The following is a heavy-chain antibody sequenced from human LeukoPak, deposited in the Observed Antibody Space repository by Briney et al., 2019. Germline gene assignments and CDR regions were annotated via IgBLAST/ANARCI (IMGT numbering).Heavy chain of an antibody. CDR3: ARVSQKAHYYGSGSYPTLFDY. CDR2: IYHSGST. V-gene: IGHV4-38-2*02. Sequence: SETLSLTCTVSGYSISSGYYWGWIRQPPGKGLEWIGSIYHSGSTYYNPSLKSRVTISVDTSKNQFSLKLSSVTAADTAVYYCARVSQKAHYYGSGSYPTLFDYWGQGTLVTVSS. J-gene: IGHJ4*02. D-gene: IGHD3-10*01. CDR1: GYSISSGYY.